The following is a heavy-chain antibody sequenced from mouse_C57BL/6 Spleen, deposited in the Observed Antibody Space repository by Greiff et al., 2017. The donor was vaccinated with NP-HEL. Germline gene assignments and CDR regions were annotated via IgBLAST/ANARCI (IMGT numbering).Heavy chain of an antibody. CDR2: IRNKANGYTT. CDR3: ARSYYDYPYWCFDV. V-gene: IGHV7-3*01. D-gene: IGHD2-4*01. J-gene: IGHJ1*03. CDR1: GFTFTDYY. Sequence: EVMLVESGGGLVQPGGSLSLSCAASGFTFTDYYMSWVRQPPGKALEWLGFIRNKANGYTTEYSASVKGRFTISRDNSQSILYLQMNALRAEDSATYYCARSYYDYPYWCFDVWGTGTTVTVSS.